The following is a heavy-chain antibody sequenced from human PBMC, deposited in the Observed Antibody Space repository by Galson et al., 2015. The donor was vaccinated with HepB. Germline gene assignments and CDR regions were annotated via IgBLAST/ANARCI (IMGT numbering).Heavy chain of an antibody. V-gene: IGHV3-11*05. CDR1: GFTFSDYY. CDR3: AREYCSSTSCYTDY. D-gene: IGHD2-2*02. Sequence: SLRLSCAASGFTFSDYYMSWIRQAPGKGLEWVSYISSSSSYTNYADSVKGRFTISRDNAKNSLYLQMNSLRAEDTAVYYCAREYCSSTSCYTDYWGQGTLVTVSS. J-gene: IGHJ4*02. CDR2: ISSSSSYT.